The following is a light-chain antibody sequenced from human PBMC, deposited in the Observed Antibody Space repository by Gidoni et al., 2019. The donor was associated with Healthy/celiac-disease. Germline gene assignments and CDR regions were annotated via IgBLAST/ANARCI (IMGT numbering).Light chain of an antibody. CDR1: QGISSY. V-gene: IGKV1-8*01. Sequence: AIRMTQSPSSFSASTGDRVTNTCRASQGISSYLAWYQQKPGKAPKLLIYAASTLQSGVPSRFGGSGSGTDFSLTISCLQSEDFATYYCQQYYSYPYTFGQGTKLEIK. J-gene: IGKJ2*01. CDR3: QQYYSYPYT. CDR2: AAS.